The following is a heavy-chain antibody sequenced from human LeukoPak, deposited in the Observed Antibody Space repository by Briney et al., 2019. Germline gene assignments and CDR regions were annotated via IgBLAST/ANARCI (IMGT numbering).Heavy chain of an antibody. V-gene: IGHV3-53*01. Sequence: GGPLRLSCAASGFTVSSNYMSWVRQAPGKGLEWVSVIYSGGTTNYADSVKGRFTISRDNSKNTLFLQMNSLRAEDTAAYYCARGGYSSSWYHFDYWGQGTLVTVSS. J-gene: IGHJ4*02. CDR2: IYSGGTT. CDR1: GFTVSSNY. D-gene: IGHD6-13*01. CDR3: ARGGYSSSWYHFDY.